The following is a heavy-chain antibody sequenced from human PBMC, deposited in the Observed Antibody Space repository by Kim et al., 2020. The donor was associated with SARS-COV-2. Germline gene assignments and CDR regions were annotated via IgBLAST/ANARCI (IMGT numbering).Heavy chain of an antibody. CDR2: IIPIFGTA. D-gene: IGHD2-8*01. Sequence: SVKVSCKASGGTFSSYAISWVRQAPGQGLEWMGGIIPIFGTANYAQKFQGRVTITADESTSTAYMELSSLRSEDTAVYYCARAWHLGGLLQYAIPDYYYGMDVWGQGTTVTVSS. CDR3: ARAWHLGGLLQYAIPDYYYGMDV. J-gene: IGHJ6*02. V-gene: IGHV1-69*13. CDR1: GGTFSSYA.